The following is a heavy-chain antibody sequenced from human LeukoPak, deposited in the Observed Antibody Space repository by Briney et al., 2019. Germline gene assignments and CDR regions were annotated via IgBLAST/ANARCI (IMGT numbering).Heavy chain of an antibody. CDR1: GFTFSNHA. CDR3: ARGAYCSGSRCPGAFDI. Sequence: GGSLRLSCAASGFTFSNHAMYWVRQAPGKGLEWVAIIWYDGSNKYYADSVKGRFTISRDNSKNTLYLQTNSLRAEDTAVYYCARGAYCSGSRCPGAFDIWGQGTMVTVSS. CDR2: IWYDGSNK. V-gene: IGHV3-33*01. D-gene: IGHD2-15*01. J-gene: IGHJ3*02.